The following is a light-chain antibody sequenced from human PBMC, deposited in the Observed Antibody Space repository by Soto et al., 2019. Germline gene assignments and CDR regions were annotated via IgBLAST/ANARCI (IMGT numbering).Light chain of an antibody. V-gene: IGLV2-14*01. CDR3: SSYTRSSTWV. J-gene: IGLJ3*02. Sequence: QSALTQPASVSESPGQSITISCTGTSSDIGAYRLVSWYQQHPGKAPKLLIYEVSNRPSGISNRFSGSKSANTASLTISGLQAEDEADYYCSSYTRSSTWVFGGGTKLTV. CDR1: SSDIGAYRL. CDR2: EVS.